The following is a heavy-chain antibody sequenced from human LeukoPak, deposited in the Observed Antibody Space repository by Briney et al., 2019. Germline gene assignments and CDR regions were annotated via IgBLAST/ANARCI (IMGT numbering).Heavy chain of an antibody. J-gene: IGHJ3*02. CDR1: GYTLTELS. CDR3: ATGSGSGSYYNWDAFDI. CDR2: FDPEDGET. D-gene: IGHD3-10*01. Sequence: ASVKVSCKVSGYTLTELSMHWVRQAPGKGLEWMGGFDPEDGETIYAQKFQGRVTMTVDTSTDTAYMELSSLRSEDTAVYYCATGSGSGSYYNWDAFDIWGQGTMVTVSS. V-gene: IGHV1-24*01.